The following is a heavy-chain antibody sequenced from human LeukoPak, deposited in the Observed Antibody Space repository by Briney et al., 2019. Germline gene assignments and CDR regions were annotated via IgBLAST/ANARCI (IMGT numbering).Heavy chain of an antibody. J-gene: IGHJ4*02. CDR1: GYTFTSHD. CDR3: ARGYSPTIRTTGNDY. Sequence: ASVKVSCKASGYTFTSHDINWVRQATGQGLEWMGWVNPNSGNTGHAQKFQGRVIMSRDTSINTAYMELHSLRSDDTAVYYCARGYSPTIRTTGNDYWGQGTLVTVSS. CDR2: VNPNSGNT. D-gene: IGHD1-1*01. V-gene: IGHV1-8*01.